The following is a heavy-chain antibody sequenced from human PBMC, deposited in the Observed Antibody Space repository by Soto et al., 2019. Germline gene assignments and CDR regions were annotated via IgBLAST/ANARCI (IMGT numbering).Heavy chain of an antibody. J-gene: IGHJ6*02. V-gene: IGHV3-13*01. Sequence: GGSLRLSCAASGFTFSSYSLNWVRQAPGKGLEWVSAIGTAGDTYYPGSVKGRFTISRENAKNSLYLQMNSLRAGDTAVYYCARGIFGVVIPHKGMDVWGQGTTVTVSS. CDR2: IGTAGDT. D-gene: IGHD3-3*01. CDR3: ARGIFGVVIPHKGMDV. CDR1: GFTFSSYS.